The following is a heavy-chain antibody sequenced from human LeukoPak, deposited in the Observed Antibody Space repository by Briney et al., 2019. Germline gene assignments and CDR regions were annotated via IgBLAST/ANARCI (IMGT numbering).Heavy chain of an antibody. CDR3: ARGAHYYYDSSGYSYGDAY. V-gene: IGHV3-21*01. Sequence: GGSLRLSCAASGFTFTNYNMNWVRQAPGKGLEWVSSISSSSSYIYYADSVKGRFTISRDNAKNSLYLQMNSLRAEDTAVYYCARGAHYYYDSSGYSYGDAYWGQRTLVTVSS. J-gene: IGHJ4*02. CDR2: ISSSSSYI. CDR1: GFTFTNYN. D-gene: IGHD3-22*01.